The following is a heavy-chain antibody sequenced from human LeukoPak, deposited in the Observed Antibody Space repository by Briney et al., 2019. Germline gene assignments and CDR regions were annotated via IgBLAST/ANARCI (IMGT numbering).Heavy chain of an antibody. Sequence: ASVKVSCKASGYTFTSYGISWVRQAPGQGLEWMGWISAYNGNTNYVQKLQGRVTMTTDTSTSTAYMELRSLRSDDTAVYYCARGYGSGSYYYYYYGMDVWGQGTTVTVSS. V-gene: IGHV1-18*01. CDR2: ISAYNGNT. CDR1: GYTFTSYG. D-gene: IGHD3-10*01. CDR3: ARGYGSGSYYYYYYGMDV. J-gene: IGHJ6*02.